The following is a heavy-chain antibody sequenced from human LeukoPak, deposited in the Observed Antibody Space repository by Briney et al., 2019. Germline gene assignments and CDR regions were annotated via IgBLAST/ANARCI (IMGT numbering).Heavy chain of an antibody. D-gene: IGHD1-1*01. CDR3: ARDRGTTGGYGMDV. CDR1: GGSISGYY. J-gene: IGHJ6*02. Sequence: SETLSLTCAVSGGSISGYYWSWIRQSPGKGLEWIGCIYYSGSTNYNPSLKSRVTISVDTSKNQFSLKMSAVTAADTAVYYCARDRGTTGGYGMDVWGQGTTVTVSS. CDR2: IYYSGST. V-gene: IGHV4-59*01.